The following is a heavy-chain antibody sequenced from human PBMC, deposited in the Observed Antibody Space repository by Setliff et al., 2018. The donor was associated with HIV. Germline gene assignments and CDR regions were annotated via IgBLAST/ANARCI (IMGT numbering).Heavy chain of an antibody. J-gene: IGHJ6*03. V-gene: IGHV6-1*01. CDR2: TYYRSKWYN. CDR1: GDSVSSNSAA. Sequence: SQTLSLTCAISGDSVSSNSAAWNWIRRSPSRGLEWLGRTYYRSKWYNDYAVSVKSRITINPETSKNQFSLQLNSVTTEATAVYYCARDPGYYYMDVWGKGTTVTVSS. CDR3: ARDPGYYYMDV.